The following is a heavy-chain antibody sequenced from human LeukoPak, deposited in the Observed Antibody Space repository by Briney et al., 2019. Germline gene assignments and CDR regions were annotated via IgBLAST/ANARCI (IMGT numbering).Heavy chain of an antibody. D-gene: IGHD2-15*01. CDR2: INPNNGGT. V-gene: IGHV1-2*02. CDR1: RYTFTNYY. CDR3: ARGLTYSSGGSCY. Sequence: ASVKVSCNTSRYTFTNYYMHWVRQAPGQGLEWMGWINPNNGGTKYAQKFQDRVTMTRDTSISTAYMDLSRLTSDDTAVYYCARGLTYSSGGSCYWGQGTLVTVSS. J-gene: IGHJ4*02.